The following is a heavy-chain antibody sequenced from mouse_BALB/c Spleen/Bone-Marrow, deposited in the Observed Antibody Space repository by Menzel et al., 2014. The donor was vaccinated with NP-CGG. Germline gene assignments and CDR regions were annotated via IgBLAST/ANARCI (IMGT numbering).Heavy chain of an antibody. CDR2: IYPGNSDT. CDR1: GYSFTNYW. CDR3: TRFGSSYDWYFDV. Sequence: VQLQQSGTVLARPGASVKMSCKASGYSFTNYWLHWVKQGPGQGLEWIGAIYPGNSDTSYNQKFKGKAKLTAVTSASTAYMELSSLTNEDSAVYYCTRFGSSYDWYFDVWGAGTTVTVSS. D-gene: IGHD1-1*01. V-gene: IGHV1-5*01. J-gene: IGHJ1*01.